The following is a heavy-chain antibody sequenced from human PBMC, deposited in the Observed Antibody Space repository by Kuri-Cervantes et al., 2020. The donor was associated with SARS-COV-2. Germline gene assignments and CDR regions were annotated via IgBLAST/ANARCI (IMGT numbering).Heavy chain of an antibody. CDR3: ARDLPTPLTIFGVVGGMDV. V-gene: IGHV3-48*03. D-gene: IGHD3-3*01. CDR2: ISSSGSTI. CDR1: GFTFSSYE. J-gene: IGHJ6*02. Sequence: GESLKISCAASGFTFSSYEMNWVRQAPGKGLEWVSYISSSGSTIYYADSVKGRFTISRDNAKNSLYLQMNSLRAEDTAVYYCARDLPTPLTIFGVVGGMDVWGQGTTVTVSS.